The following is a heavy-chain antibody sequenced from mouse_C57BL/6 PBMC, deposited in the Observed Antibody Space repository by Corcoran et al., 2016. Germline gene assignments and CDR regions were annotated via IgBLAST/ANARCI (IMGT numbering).Heavy chain of an antibody. J-gene: IGHJ2*01. D-gene: IGHD2-2*01. V-gene: IGHV1-76*01. CDR2: IYPGSGNT. CDR1: GYTFTEYY. Sequence: QVQLKQSGAELVRPGASVKMSCKASGYTFTEYYINWVKQRPGQGLEWIARIYPGSGNTYYNEKFKGKATLTAGKASSTAYMQISSLTSEVSAVYFCSRGIYSGYYCDYWGQGTTLTVSS. CDR3: SRGIYSGYYCDY.